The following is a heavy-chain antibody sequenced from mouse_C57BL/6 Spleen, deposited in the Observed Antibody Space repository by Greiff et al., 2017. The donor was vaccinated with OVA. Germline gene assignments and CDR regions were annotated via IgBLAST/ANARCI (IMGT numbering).Heavy chain of an antibody. CDR3: TRRYYYGSNYAMDY. CDR1: GYTFTDYE. V-gene: IGHV1-15*01. Sequence: VQLQQSGAELVRPGASVTLSCKASGYTFTDYEMHWVKQTPVHGLEWIGAIDPETGGTAYNQKFKGKAILTAVKSSSTAYMELRSLTSEDSAVYYCTRRYYYGSNYAMDYWGQGTSVTVSS. D-gene: IGHD1-1*01. J-gene: IGHJ4*01. CDR2: IDPETGGT.